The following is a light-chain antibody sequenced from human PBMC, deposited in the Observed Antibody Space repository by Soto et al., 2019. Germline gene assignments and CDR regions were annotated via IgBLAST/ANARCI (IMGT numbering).Light chain of an antibody. Sequence: DIQMTQSPSSLSASVGDRVTITCRASQSISNWLAWYQQTPGRAPKLLIYRGSSLQSGVPSRFSGSGSGTEFTLTISSLQPDDFATYYCQQYNSYPWTFGQGTKVEIK. CDR2: RGS. CDR3: QQYNSYPWT. CDR1: QSISNW. J-gene: IGKJ1*01. V-gene: IGKV1-5*03.